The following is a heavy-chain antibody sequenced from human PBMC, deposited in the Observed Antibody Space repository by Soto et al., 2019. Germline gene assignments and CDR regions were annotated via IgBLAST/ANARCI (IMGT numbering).Heavy chain of an antibody. Sequence: SETLSLTCRVSGGSINSYWWSWIRQPAGKGLEWIGRVYSSGTTDYNPSLNSRATMSVETSKNQFSLKLSSVTAADTAVYYCARDIGSFAYGEGYWGQGIQVTVSS. CDR2: VYSSGTT. D-gene: IGHD3-10*01. CDR1: GGSINSYW. CDR3: ARDIGSFAYGEGY. J-gene: IGHJ4*02. V-gene: IGHV4-4*07.